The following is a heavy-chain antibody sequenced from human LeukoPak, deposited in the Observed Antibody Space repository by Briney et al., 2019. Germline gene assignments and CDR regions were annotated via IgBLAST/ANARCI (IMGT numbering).Heavy chain of an antibody. CDR1: GFTFSSYW. J-gene: IGHJ6*03. V-gene: IGHV3-7*01. D-gene: IGHD2/OR15-2a*01. CDR3: ARLLSNYYYYYMDV. CDR2: IKQDGSEE. Sequence: GGALRLSCAASGFTFSSYWMSWVRQAPGKGLEWVANIKQDGSEEYYVDSVKGRFTISRDNAKNSLYLQMNSLTAEDTAVYYCARLLSNYYYYYMDVWGKGTTVTVSS.